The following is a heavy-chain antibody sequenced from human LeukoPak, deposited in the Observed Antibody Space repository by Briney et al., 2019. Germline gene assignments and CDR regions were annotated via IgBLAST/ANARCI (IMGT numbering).Heavy chain of an antibody. J-gene: IGHJ6*03. CDR1: GFTFSSYS. CDR3: ARVVIGYCSGGSCYSEAYYYMDV. Sequence: GGSLRLSCAASGFTFSSYSMNWVRQAPGKGLEWVSYISSSSSTIYYADYVKGRFTISRDNAKNSLSLQMNSLRDDDTAVYYCARVVIGYCSGGSCYSEAYYYMDVWGKGTTVTVSS. V-gene: IGHV3-48*02. CDR2: ISSSSSTI. D-gene: IGHD2-15*01.